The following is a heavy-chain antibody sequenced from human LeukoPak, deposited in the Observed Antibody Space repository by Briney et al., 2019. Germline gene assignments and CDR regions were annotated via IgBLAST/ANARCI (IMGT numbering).Heavy chain of an antibody. V-gene: IGHV3-23*01. Sequence: SGGSLRLSCATSGFTFRSYAMSWVRQAPGKGLEWVSAISGSGGSTYYADSVKGRFTISRDNSKNTLYLQMNSLRAEDTAVYYCASHHYYDGSGLDDYFDYWGQGTLVTVSS. J-gene: IGHJ4*02. CDR2: ISGSGGST. D-gene: IGHD3-22*01. CDR3: ASHHYYDGSGLDDYFDY. CDR1: GFTFRSYA.